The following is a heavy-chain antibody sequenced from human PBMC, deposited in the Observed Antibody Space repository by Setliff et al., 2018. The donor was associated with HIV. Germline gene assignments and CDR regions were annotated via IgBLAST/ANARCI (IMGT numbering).Heavy chain of an antibody. V-gene: IGHV4-39*01. D-gene: IGHD3-16*01. CDR3: ASTPFYDYVWGTVLREGAYYGMDV. Sequence: PSETLSLTCTVSGGSISSSSYYWGWIRQPPGKGLEWIGSIYYSGSTYYNPSLKGRVTISVDTSKNQFSLKLSSVTAADTAVYYCASTPFYDYVWGTVLREGAYYGMDVWGQGTTVTVSS. CDR2: IYYSGST. J-gene: IGHJ6*02. CDR1: GGSISSSSYY.